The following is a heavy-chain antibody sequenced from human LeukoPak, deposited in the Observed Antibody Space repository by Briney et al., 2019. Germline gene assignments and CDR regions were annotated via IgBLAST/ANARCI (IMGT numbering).Heavy chain of an antibody. D-gene: IGHD3-3*01. CDR1: GGSISSSNW. J-gene: IGHJ4*02. CDR2: IYHSGST. V-gene: IGHV4-4*02. Sequence: PSETLSLTCAVSGGSISSSNWWSWVRQPPGKGLEWIGEIYHSGSTNYNPSLKSRVTISVDKSKNQFSLKLSSVTAADTAVYYCASTPPITIFAVAPHYFDYWGQGTLVTVSS. CDR3: ASTPPITIFAVAPHYFDY.